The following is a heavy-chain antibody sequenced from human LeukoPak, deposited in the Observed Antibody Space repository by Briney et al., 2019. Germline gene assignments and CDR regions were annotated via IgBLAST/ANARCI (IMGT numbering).Heavy chain of an antibody. CDR1: GFTFSSYW. CDR3: GRDLTCFRGGGKVFDY. J-gene: IGHJ4*02. D-gene: IGHD3-10*01. Sequence: GGSLRLSCAASGFTFSSYWMSWVRQAPGKGLEWVANIKQDGSEKYYVDSVKGRFTISRDNAKNSLYLQMNSLRAEDTAVYYCGRDLTCFRGGGKVFDYWGQGTLVTVSS. V-gene: IGHV3-7*01. CDR2: IKQDGSEK.